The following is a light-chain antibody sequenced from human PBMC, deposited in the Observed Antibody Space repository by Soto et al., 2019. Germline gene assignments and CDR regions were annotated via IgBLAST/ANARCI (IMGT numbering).Light chain of an antibody. Sequence: QSALTQPASVSGSPGQSITISCTRTSSDVGGYNYVSWYQQHPGKAPKLMIYDVSNRPSGVSNRFSGSKSGNTASLTISGLQAEDEADYCCSSYTSSSTRVFGTGTKLTVL. V-gene: IGLV2-14*01. CDR2: DVS. CDR3: SSYTSSSTRV. J-gene: IGLJ1*01. CDR1: SSDVGGYNY.